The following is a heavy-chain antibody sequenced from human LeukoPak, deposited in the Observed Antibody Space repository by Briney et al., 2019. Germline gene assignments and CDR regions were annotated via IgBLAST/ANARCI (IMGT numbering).Heavy chain of an antibody. D-gene: IGHD2-2*01. CDR1: GYTFTGYY. CDR3: ASEGYCSSTSCYWGNN. J-gene: IGHJ4*02. V-gene: IGHV1-2*06. CDR2: INPNSGGT. Sequence: GASVKVSCKASGYTFTGYYMHWVRQAPGQGLEWMGRINPNSGGTNYAQKFQGRVTMTRDTSISTAYMELSRLRSDDTAVYYCASEGYCSSTSCYWGNNWGQGTLVTVSS.